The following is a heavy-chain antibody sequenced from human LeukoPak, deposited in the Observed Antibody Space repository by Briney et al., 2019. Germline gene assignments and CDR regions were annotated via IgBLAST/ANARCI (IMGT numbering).Heavy chain of an antibody. D-gene: IGHD2-21*01. CDR2: ISGSSNYI. V-gene: IGHV3-21*01. J-gene: IGHJ3*02. Sequence: PGGSLRLSCAASGFTFSDYTMNWVRLAPGKGLKWVSSISGSSNYIYYADSVKGRFTISRGNAKNSLYLQMNSLRVEDTAVYYCARDESGDNDAFDIWGQGTMVTVSS. CDR3: ARDESGDNDAFDI. CDR1: GFTFSDYT.